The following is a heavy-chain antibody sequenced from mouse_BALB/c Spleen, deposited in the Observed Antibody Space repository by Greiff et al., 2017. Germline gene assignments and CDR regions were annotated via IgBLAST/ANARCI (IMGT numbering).Heavy chain of an antibody. CDR1: GYSFTGYF. CDR3: ARARPTVYAMDY. Sequence: VQLQQSGPELVKPGASVKISCKASGYSFTGYFMNWVMQSHGKSLEWIGRINPYNGDTFYNQKFKGKATMTVDKSSSTAYMELARLTSEDSAVYYCARARPTVYAMDYWGQGTSVTVSS. D-gene: IGHD1-1*01. CDR2: INPYNGDT. V-gene: IGHV1-20*01. J-gene: IGHJ4*01.